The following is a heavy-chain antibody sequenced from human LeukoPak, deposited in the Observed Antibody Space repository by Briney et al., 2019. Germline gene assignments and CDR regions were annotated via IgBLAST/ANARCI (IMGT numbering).Heavy chain of an antibody. D-gene: IGHD2-15*01. CDR3: ARIGYCSGGGSYGVDY. Sequence: GESLKISCKGSGYSFTSYWISWVRQMPGKGLEWMGRIDPSDSYTNYSPSFQGHVTISVDKSISTAYLQWSSLKTSDTAMYYCARIGYCSGGGSYGVDYWGQGTLVTVSS. J-gene: IGHJ4*02. V-gene: IGHV5-10-1*01. CDR1: GYSFTSYW. CDR2: IDPSDSYT.